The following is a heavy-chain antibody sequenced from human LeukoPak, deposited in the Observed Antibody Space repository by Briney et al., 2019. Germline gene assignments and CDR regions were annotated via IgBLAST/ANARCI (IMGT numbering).Heavy chain of an antibody. CDR2: IYYDGRNK. CDR3: AKRFNWKYYDD. CDR1: GLTFKNYG. J-gene: IGHJ4*02. V-gene: IGHV3-33*06. D-gene: IGHD1-20*01. Sequence: PGTSLRLSCAASGLTFKNYGMHWVRQAPGKGLEWVSIIYYDGRNKYYADSVKGRFTVSRDNSRNTLYLQMNSLRAEDTAVYYCAKRFNWKYYDDWGQGTLVTVSS.